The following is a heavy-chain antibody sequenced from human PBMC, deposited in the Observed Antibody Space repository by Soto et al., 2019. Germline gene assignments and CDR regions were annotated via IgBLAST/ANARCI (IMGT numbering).Heavy chain of an antibody. D-gene: IGHD5-18*01. CDR3: EKHSDSYGPYFDY. Sequence: GESLNIPCKCPGYSFPSCWISGVRQMPAKGRAGMGRVDPSYSYNNYSPSFQGPVTISADNSIRTACLQASILKRSDTAMYYCEKHSDSYGPYFDYWGQGTLVTVSS. CDR2: VDPSYSYN. V-gene: IGHV5-10-1*01. CDR1: GYSFPSCW. J-gene: IGHJ4*02.